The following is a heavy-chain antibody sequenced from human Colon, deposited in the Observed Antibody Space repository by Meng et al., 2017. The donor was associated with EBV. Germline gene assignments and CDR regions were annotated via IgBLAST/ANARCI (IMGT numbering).Heavy chain of an antibody. Sequence: GQRQGTGSGLLKSSGTLSFSCAGSGDSITSNAWGSWVRQPPGKGLEWIGQIHHTGYSTFNPSLQSRVTMSVDKSKNQFFLTVRSVTASDTAVYYCARRDYGNYPLKSPWGQGVLVTVSS. V-gene: IGHV4-4*02. D-gene: IGHD4-17*01. CDR1: GDSITSNAW. J-gene: IGHJ5*02. CDR3: ARRDYGNYPLKSP. CDR2: IHHTGYS.